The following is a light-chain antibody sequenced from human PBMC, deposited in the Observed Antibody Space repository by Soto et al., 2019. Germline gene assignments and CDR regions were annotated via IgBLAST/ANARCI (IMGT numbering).Light chain of an antibody. J-gene: IGKJ1*01. CDR2: AAS. Sequence: AIRMTQSPSSLSASTGDRVTTTCRASQGISSYLAWYQQKPGKAPKLLIYAASTLQSGVPSRFSGSGSGTDFTLTISCLQSEDFATYYCQQYYSYPWTFCQGTQGGYQ. CDR1: QGISSY. CDR3: QQYYSYPWT. V-gene: IGKV1-8*01.